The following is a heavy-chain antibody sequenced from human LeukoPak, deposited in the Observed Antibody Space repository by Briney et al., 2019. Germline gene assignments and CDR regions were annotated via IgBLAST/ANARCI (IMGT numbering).Heavy chain of an antibody. CDR1: GFTFSSYA. J-gene: IGHJ3*02. CDR3: AKGFRAFDI. CDR2: ISWNSGSI. Sequence: GGSLRLSCAASGFTFSSYAMSWVRQAPGKGLEWVSGISWNSGSIGYADSVKGRFTISRDNAKNSLYLQMNSLRAEDTALYYCAKGFRAFDIWGQGTMVIVSS. V-gene: IGHV3-9*01.